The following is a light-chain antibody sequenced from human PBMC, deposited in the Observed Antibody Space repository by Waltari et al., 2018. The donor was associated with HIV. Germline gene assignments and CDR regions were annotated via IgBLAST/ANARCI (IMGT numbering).Light chain of an antibody. V-gene: IGLV2-11*01. CDR3: CSYAGSHTPWV. Sequence: QSALTQPRSVTGSPGQSVTISCTGTSSDVGGSNYVPWYQQHPGKAPKLIIYDVSKRPSGVPDRFSGSKSGNTASLTISGLQAEDEVHYYCCSYAGSHTPWVFGGGTKVTVL. J-gene: IGLJ3*02. CDR1: SSDVGGSNY. CDR2: DVS.